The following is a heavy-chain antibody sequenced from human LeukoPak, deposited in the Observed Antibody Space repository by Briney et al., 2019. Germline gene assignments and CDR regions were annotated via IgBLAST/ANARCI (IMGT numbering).Heavy chain of an antibody. J-gene: IGHJ6*03. CDR3: ARAGVDYYYYYMDV. Sequence: ASVKVSCKASGYTFTSYDINWVRQATGQGLEWMGWMNPNNGNTGYAQKIQGRVTITRNTSISTAYMELSSLRSEDTAVYYYARAGVDYYYYYMDVWGEGTTVTVSS. D-gene: IGHD2-8*01. CDR1: GYTFTSYD. CDR2: MNPNNGNT. V-gene: IGHV1-8*03.